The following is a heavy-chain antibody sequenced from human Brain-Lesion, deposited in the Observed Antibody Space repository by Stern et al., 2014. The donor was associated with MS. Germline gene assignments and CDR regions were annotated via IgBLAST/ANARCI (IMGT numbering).Heavy chain of an antibody. J-gene: IGHJ6*02. Sequence: QVQLVQSGAEVKKPGASVKVSCKASGYIFTGYYIHWVRQAPGQGLEWMAWIKPNTGGTNYAQKFQGRVIMSRDRSISTAYVELSSLTSDDTAVYYCARGQRGITIFGVVTDYYYLGMDVWGQGTPVTVSS. V-gene: IGHV1-2*02. CDR3: ARGQRGITIFGVVTDYYYLGMDV. CDR2: IKPNTGGT. D-gene: IGHD3-3*01. CDR1: GYIFTGYY.